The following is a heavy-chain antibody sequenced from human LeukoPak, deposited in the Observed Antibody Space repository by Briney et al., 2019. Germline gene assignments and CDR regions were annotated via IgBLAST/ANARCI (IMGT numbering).Heavy chain of an antibody. J-gene: IGHJ3*02. CDR2: IYYSGST. CDR1: GGSISSYY. CDR3: ARQWAFDI. V-gene: IGHV4-59*08. Sequence: ETLXLTXTVSGGSISSYYWSWIRQPPGKGLEWIGYIYYSGSTNYNPSLKSRVTISVDTSKNQFSLKLSSVTAADTAVYYCARQWAFDIWGQGTMVTVSS.